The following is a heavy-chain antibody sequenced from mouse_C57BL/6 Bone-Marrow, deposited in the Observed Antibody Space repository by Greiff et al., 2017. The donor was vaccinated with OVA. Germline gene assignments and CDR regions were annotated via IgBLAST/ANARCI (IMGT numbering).Heavy chain of an antibody. CDR1: GYTFTDYE. Sequence: QVHVKQSGAELVRPGASVTLSCKASGYTFTDYEMHWVKQTPVHGLEWIGAIDPETGGTAYNQKFKGKAILTADKSSSTAYMELRSLTSEDSAVYYCTRGVIYYGNPWFAYWGQGTLVTVSA. V-gene: IGHV1-15*01. CDR3: TRGVIYYGNPWFAY. D-gene: IGHD2-1*01. CDR2: IDPETGGT. J-gene: IGHJ3*01.